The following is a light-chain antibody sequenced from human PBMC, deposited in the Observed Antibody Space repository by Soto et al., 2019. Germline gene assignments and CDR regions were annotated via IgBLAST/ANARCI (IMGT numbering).Light chain of an antibody. Sequence: EILLTQSPGTLSLSPGERATLSCRASQSVRSSYLAWYQQKPGQAPRLLIYGASSRATGIPDRFSGSGSGTDFSLTISRLEPEDFAVYYCQQYGSSPWTFGQGTKVDIK. V-gene: IGKV3-20*01. CDR3: QQYGSSPWT. CDR1: QSVRSSY. CDR2: GAS. J-gene: IGKJ1*01.